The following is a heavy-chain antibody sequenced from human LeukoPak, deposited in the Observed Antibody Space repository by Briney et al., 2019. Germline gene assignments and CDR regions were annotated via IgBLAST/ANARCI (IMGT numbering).Heavy chain of an antibody. V-gene: IGHV3-23*01. J-gene: IGHJ4*02. D-gene: IGHD3-22*01. CDR1: GFTFSSYA. CDR3: AKSQSYYDSSGTLWGIY. CDR2: ISGNGGNT. Sequence: GRSLRLSCAASGFTFSSYAMSWVRQAPGKGLEWVSGISGNGGNTYYIDSVKGRFTISRDNSKNTLYLQMNSLRAEDTAVYYCAKSQSYYDSSGTLWGIYWGQGTLVTVSS.